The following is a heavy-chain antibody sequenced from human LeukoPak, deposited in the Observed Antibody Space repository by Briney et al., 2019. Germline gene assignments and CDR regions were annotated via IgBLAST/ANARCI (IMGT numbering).Heavy chain of an antibody. J-gene: IGHJ6*02. D-gene: IGHD2-21*01. Sequence: GESLKISSEGSGYSFISYWIGWVRQMPGKGLEWVGIIYPGDSDIRYSPSFQGQVTISADKSISTAFLQWSTLKASDTAMYYCARQGSCSCVRCHSDYYFAIDVGGQGTTVTVSS. V-gene: IGHV5-51*01. CDR3: ARQGSCSCVRCHSDYYFAIDV. CDR2: IYPGDSDI. CDR1: GYSFISYW.